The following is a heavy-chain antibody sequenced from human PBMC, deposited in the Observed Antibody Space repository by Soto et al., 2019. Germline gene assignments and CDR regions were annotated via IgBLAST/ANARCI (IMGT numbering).Heavy chain of an antibody. V-gene: IGHV3-74*01. D-gene: IGHD3-3*01. CDR3: ATKYSDLWRGSSRSYYGMEV. J-gene: IGHJ6*02. CDR2: INSDGSST. Sequence: GGSLRLSCAASGFTFSSYWMYWVRQAPGKGLVWVSRINSDGSSTSYADSVKGRFTISRDNAKNTLYLQMNSLRAEDTAVYYCATKYSDLWRGSSRSYYGMEVWGQGTTVTVSS. CDR1: GFTFSSYW.